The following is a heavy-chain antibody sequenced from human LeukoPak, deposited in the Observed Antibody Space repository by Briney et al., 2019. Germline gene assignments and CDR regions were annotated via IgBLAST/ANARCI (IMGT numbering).Heavy chain of an antibody. CDR1: GYTFTGYY. CDR3: ARGGNWNDEPYYYGMDV. D-gene: IGHD1-1*01. Sequence: ASVKVSCKASGYTFTGYYMHWVRQAPGQGLEWMGWINPSGGSTSYAQKFQGRVTMTRDTSTSTVYMELSSLRSEDTAVYYCARGGNWNDEPYYYGMDVWGQGTTVTVSS. J-gene: IGHJ6*02. V-gene: IGHV1-46*01. CDR2: INPSGGST.